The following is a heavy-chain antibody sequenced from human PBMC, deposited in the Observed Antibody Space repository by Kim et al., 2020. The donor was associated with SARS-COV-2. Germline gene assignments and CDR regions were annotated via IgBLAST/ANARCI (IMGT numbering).Heavy chain of an antibody. CDR3: ARFRGSGQQLVPNDY. J-gene: IGHJ4*02. Sequence: GESLKISCKGSGYSFTSYWIGWVRQMPGKGLEWMWIIYPGDSDIRYSPSFQGQVTISADKSISTAYLQWSSLKASDTAMYYCARFRGSGQQLVPNDYWGQGTLVTVSS. CDR2: IYPGDSDI. CDR1: GYSFTSYW. V-gene: IGHV5-51*01. D-gene: IGHD6-13*01.